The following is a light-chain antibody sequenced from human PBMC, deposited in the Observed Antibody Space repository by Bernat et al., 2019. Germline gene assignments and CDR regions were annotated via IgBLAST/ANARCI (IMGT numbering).Light chain of an antibody. V-gene: IGLV3-1*01. CDR1: KLGNKF. Sequence: SSELTQPPSVSVSPGQIARITCSGEKLGNKFSCWYQQKSGQSPVVLIYRDNIRPSGISERFSASHSGNTATLNITGTQPMDEADYYCQAWDRSAVFFGGGTKLTVL. CDR2: RDN. CDR3: QAWDRSAVF. J-gene: IGLJ2*01.